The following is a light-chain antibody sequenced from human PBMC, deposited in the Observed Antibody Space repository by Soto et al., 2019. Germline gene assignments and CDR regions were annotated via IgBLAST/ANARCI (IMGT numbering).Light chain of an antibody. CDR1: QSVSNKF. Sequence: EIVLAQSPGTLSLSPGERATLSCRASQSVSNKFLAWYQQKPGQAPRLLIYGASSRATGIPDRFSGSGSGTDFTLTISTLEPEDFAVFYCQQYGSSPPTLGQGTRLEIK. J-gene: IGKJ5*01. CDR3: QQYGSSPPT. CDR2: GAS. V-gene: IGKV3-20*01.